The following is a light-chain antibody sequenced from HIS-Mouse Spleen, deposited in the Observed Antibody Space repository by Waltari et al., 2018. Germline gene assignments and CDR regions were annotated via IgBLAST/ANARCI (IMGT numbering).Light chain of an antibody. Sequence: SYELTQPPSVSVSPGQTARITCSGDALPKKYAYWYQQKSGQAPVLVIYEVSKRPSGIHERFSGSSSGTMATWTISGAQVEDEADYYCYSTDSSGNHRVFGGGTKLTVL. CDR3: YSTDSSGNHRV. J-gene: IGLJ2*01. CDR2: EVS. V-gene: IGLV3-10*01. CDR1: ALPKKY.